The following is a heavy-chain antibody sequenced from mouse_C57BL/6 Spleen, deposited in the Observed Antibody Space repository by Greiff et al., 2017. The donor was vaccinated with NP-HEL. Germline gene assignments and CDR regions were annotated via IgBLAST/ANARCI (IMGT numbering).Heavy chain of an antibody. CDR1: GYTFTNYW. Sequence: VKVVESGAELVRPGTSVKMSCKASGYTFTNYWIGWAKQRPGHGLEWIGDIYPGGGYTNYNEKFKGKATLTADKSSSTAYMQFSSLTSEDSAIYYCAREGSSYPYYAMDYWGQGTSVTVSS. CDR2: IYPGGGYT. D-gene: IGHD1-1*01. V-gene: IGHV1-63*01. CDR3: AREGSSYPYYAMDY. J-gene: IGHJ4*01.